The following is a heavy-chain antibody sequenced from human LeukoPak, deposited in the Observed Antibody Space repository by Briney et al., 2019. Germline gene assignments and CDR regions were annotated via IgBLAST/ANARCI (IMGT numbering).Heavy chain of an antibody. CDR2: ISSNGGST. D-gene: IGHD2-2*01. CDR3: ARDAPRGVWPAATGFDY. CDR1: GFTFSNYA. Sequence: GGSLRLSCAASGFTFSNYAMHWVRQAPGKGLEYVAAISSNGGSTYYANSVKGRFTISRDNAKNSLYLQMNSLRAEDTAVYYCARDAPRGVWPAATGFDYWGQGTLVTVSS. J-gene: IGHJ4*02. V-gene: IGHV3-64*01.